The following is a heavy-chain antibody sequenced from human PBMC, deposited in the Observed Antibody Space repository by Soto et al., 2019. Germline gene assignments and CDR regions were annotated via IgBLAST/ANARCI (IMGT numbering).Heavy chain of an antibody. CDR2: ISAYNGNT. CDR1: GYTFTSYG. Sequence: QVQLVQSGAEVKKPGASVKVSCKASGYTFTSYGISWVRQAPGQGLEWMGWISAYNGNTNYAQKFQGRVTMTTDTSTSTAYMDLTSLISADMAVYYCSRGVKYCTNGVFSFYGMDVWGQGTTVTVSS. D-gene: IGHD2-8*01. V-gene: IGHV1-18*03. CDR3: SRGVKYCTNGVFSFYGMDV. J-gene: IGHJ6*02.